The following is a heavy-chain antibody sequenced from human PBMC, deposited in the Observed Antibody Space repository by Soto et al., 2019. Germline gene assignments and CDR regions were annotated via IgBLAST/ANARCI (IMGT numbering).Heavy chain of an antibody. V-gene: IGHV1-58*01. CDR1: GFTFTSSA. CDR2: IVVGSGDT. CDR3: AAWKTMIVMDKWFNP. Sequence: ASVKVSCKASGFTFTSSAVQWVRQARGQGLEWIGWIVVGSGDTNYAQRFQERVTITRDMSTSTAYMELSSLRSEDTAVYYCAAWKTMIVMDKWFNPWGQGPRVPAPQ. J-gene: IGHJ5*02. D-gene: IGHD3-22*01.